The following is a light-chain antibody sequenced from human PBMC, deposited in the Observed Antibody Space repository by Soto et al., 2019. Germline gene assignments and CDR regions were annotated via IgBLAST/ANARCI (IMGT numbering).Light chain of an antibody. Sequence: ALTQPASVSGSPGQSITISCTGTSSDVGGYNYVSWYQQHPGKAPKLMIYDVSNRPSGVSNRFSGSKSGNTASLTISGLQAEDEADYYCSSYTSSSTSLFGTGTKVTVL. CDR2: DVS. V-gene: IGLV2-14*01. J-gene: IGLJ1*01. CDR3: SSYTSSSTSL. CDR1: SSDVGGYNY.